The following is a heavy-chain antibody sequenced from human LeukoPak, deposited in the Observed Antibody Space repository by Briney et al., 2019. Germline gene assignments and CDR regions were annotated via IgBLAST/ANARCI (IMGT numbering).Heavy chain of an antibody. Sequence: SETLSLTCDVSVYSIRSVYYWAWIRQPPGKGLEWIGILHHTRSTYYNPSLKSRVTMSVYRSNNKFSLQLSSATAADTALYYCARDRESSPWELLLDYWGQGILVTVSS. CDR2: LHHTRST. D-gene: IGHD3-10*01. CDR3: ARDRESSPWELLLDY. J-gene: IGHJ4*02. V-gene: IGHV4-38-2*02. CDR1: VYSIRSVYY.